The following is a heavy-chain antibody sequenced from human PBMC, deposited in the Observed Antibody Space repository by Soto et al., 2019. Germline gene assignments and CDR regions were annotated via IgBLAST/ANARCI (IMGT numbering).Heavy chain of an antibody. D-gene: IGHD3-16*01. CDR1: GFTFDDNA. J-gene: IGHJ4*02. Sequence: GGSLRLSCAVSGFTFDDNAMHWVRQAPEKGLEWVSGINWKSDIGYADSVKGRFTITRDNAENSLYLQMNSLRAEDTALYYCAISQDRGGRTTLIYWGQGTQVTVSS. CDR2: INWKSDI. V-gene: IGHV3-9*01. CDR3: AISQDRGGRTTLIY.